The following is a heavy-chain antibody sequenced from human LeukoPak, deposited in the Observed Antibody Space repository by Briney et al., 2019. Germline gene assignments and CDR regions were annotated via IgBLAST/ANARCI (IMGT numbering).Heavy chain of an antibody. D-gene: IGHD3-3*01. V-gene: IGHV3-23*01. CDR3: AKDYGDFGSSYFCAFDV. J-gene: IGHJ3*01. CDR2: ISGSGGAT. Sequence: GGSLRLSCIGSGFRFSSYAMSWVRQAPGKGLEWVSGISGSGGATYYIDPANGRFSISRDNSKSTLYLRMTSLRAEDTAVYYCAKDYGDFGSSYFCAFDVWG. CDR1: GFRFSSYA.